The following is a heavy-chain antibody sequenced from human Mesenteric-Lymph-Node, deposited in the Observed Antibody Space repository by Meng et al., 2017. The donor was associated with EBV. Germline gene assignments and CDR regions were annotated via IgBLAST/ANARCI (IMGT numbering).Heavy chain of an antibody. D-gene: IGHD6-19*01. V-gene: IGHV4-4*02. CDR3: ARVGQWLPIDY. CDR1: VGTISSSNW. Sequence: QVQVEEAGPGLVEPSGTLSHTCAYSVGTISSSNWWSWVRQPPGKGLEWIGEIYHSGSTNYNPSLKSRVTISVDKSKNQFSLNLSSVTAADTAVYYCARVGQWLPIDYWGQGTLVTASS. J-gene: IGHJ4*02. CDR2: IYHSGST.